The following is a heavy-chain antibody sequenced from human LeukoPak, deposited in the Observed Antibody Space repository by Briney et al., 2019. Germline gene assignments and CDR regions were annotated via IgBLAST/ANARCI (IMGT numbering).Heavy chain of an antibody. CDR3: AKELAAKDYYYYMDV. CDR2: INSDGSRT. J-gene: IGHJ6*03. D-gene: IGHD2-15*01. Sequence: GGSLRLSCAASGFTFSNYWMHWVRQAPGKGLVWVSRINSDGSRTTYADSVKGRFTISRDNSKNTLYLQMNSLRAEDTAVYYCAKELAAKDYYYYMDVWGKGTTVTISS. CDR1: GFTFSNYW. V-gene: IGHV3-74*01.